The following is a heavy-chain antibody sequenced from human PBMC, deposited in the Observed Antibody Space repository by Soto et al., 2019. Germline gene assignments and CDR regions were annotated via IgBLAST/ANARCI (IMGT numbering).Heavy chain of an antibody. CDR3: AKEVEWDFWSGFFDY. J-gene: IGHJ4*02. Sequence: EVQLVESGGGLVQPGRSLRLSCAASGFTFDDYAMHWVRQAPGKGLEWVSGISWNSGSIGYADSVKGRFTISRDNAKNSLYLQMNSLRAEDTALYYCAKEVEWDFWSGFFDYWGQGTLVTVSS. D-gene: IGHD3-3*01. CDR1: GFTFDDYA. CDR2: ISWNSGSI. V-gene: IGHV3-9*01.